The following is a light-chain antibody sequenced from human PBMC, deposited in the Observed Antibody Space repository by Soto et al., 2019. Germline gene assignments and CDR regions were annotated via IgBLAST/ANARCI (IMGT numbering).Light chain of an antibody. CDR1: QSVLYSANNKNY. Sequence: IVRTQSPDSLAVSVGERATINCKSSQSVLYSANNKNYLAWYQQKPGQPPKLLIYWASTRESGVPDRFSGSGSGTDFTLTISSLQAEDVAVYYCQRYYYRPLDFGGGTKVEIK. J-gene: IGKJ4*01. CDR2: WAS. V-gene: IGKV4-1*01. CDR3: QRYYYRPLD.